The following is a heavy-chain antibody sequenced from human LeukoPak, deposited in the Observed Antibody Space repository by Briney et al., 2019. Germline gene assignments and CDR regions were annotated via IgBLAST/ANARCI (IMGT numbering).Heavy chain of an antibody. J-gene: IGHJ4*02. CDR2: INHSGNT. Sequence: SETLSLTCAVYGGSFNGHYWTWVRQPPGKGLEWIGEINHSGNTNYNPSLKSRVTLSVDTSKNQFSLKVSSVTAADTAVYYCARGVAATQNLFDYWGQGTLVTVSS. V-gene: IGHV4-34*01. CDR3: ARGVAATQNLFDY. CDR1: GGSFNGHY. D-gene: IGHD2-15*01.